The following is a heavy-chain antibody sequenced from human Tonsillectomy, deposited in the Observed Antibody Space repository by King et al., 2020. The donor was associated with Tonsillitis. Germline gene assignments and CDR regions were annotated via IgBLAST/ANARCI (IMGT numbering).Heavy chain of an antibody. V-gene: IGHV3-49*03. CDR2: IRSKAYGGTK. CDR3: YREPSYDNCGYYYVVDLPDWFDP. J-gene: IGHJ5*02. CDR1: GFTFGDYA. D-gene: IGHD3-22*01. Sequence: VQLVESGGGLVQPGRSLRLSCTASGFTFGDYAMGWFRQAPGKGLEWVGFIRSKAYGGTKQYAASVKGRFTISRDDSKGIAYLQMNSLKTEDTAVYYCYREPSYDNCGYYYVVDLPDWFDPWGQGTLVTVSS.